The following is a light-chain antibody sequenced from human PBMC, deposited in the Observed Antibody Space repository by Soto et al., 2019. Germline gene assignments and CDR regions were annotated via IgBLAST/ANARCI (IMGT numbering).Light chain of an antibody. V-gene: IGLV2-11*01. Sequence: QSVLTQPRSVSGSPGQSVTISCTGTNSDVGAYNYISWYQQFPGKAPKVIISAVSQRRSGVPDRFSGSKSGNTASLTISGSQVEDEAEYYYSSYTGSNNPYVFGAGTKVTVL. CDR2: AVS. CDR1: NSDVGAYNY. CDR3: SSYTGSNNPYV. J-gene: IGLJ1*01.